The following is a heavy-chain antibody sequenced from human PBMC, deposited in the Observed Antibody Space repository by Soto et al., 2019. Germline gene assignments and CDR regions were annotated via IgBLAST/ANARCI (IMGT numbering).Heavy chain of an antibody. D-gene: IGHD3-16*01. CDR1: GFSFHTYA. J-gene: IGHJ4*02. CDR3: AKDLRDWGFFDY. V-gene: IGHV3-23*01. Sequence: VQLLESGGGLVQPGGSLRLSCAASGFSFHTYAMGWVRQAPGEGLEWVPSLSGSGGSTNYADSVKGRFTISRDNSKDTLYLQMNNLRAEDTAMYYCAKDLRDWGFFDYWGLGTLVTVSS. CDR2: LSGSGGST.